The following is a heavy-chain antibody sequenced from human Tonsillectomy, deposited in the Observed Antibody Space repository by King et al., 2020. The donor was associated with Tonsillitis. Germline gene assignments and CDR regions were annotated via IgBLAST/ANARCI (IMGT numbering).Heavy chain of an antibody. J-gene: IGHJ5*02. Sequence: VQLQQSGPGLVKPSQTLSLTCAISGDSVTSNSVAWNWIRQSPSRGLEWLGRTYYRSKWYNEYAVPVKSRMTINPDTTKNQFSLQLDSVTPDDAAVYYCARESTTTRWNNWFDPGGQGTPVTVSS. V-gene: IGHV6-1*01. CDR3: ARESTTTRWNNWFDP. CDR1: GDSVTSNSVA. CDR2: TYYRSKWYN. D-gene: IGHD1-14*01.